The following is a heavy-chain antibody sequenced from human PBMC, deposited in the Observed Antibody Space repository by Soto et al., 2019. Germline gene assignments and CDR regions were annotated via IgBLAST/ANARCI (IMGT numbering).Heavy chain of an antibody. V-gene: IGHV1-18*04. D-gene: IGHD2-8*01. J-gene: IGHJ6*02. Sequence: ASVKVSCKASGYTFTSYGISWVRQAPGQGLEWMGWISAYNGNTNYAQKLQGRVTMTTDTSTSTAYMELRSLRSDDTAVYYCARSAQGYCTNGVCYREYYYYYGMDVWGQGTTVTVYS. CDR1: GYTFTSYG. CDR3: ARSAQGYCTNGVCYREYYYYYGMDV. CDR2: ISAYNGNT.